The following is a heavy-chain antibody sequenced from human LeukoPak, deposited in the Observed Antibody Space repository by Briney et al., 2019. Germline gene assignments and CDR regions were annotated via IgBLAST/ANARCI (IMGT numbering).Heavy chain of an antibody. CDR1: GGSISSSSFY. D-gene: IGHD5-24*01. J-gene: IGHJ4*02. CDR3: ARHRSKWLQSSFDY. CDR2: IFYSGNT. Sequence: SETLSLTCSVSGGSISSSSFYWGWIRQPPGKGLEWIGSIFYSGNTYDNPSLKSRVTISVDTSKNQFSLKLNSVTAADTAVYYCARHRSKWLQSSFDYWGQGTLVTVSS. V-gene: IGHV4-39*01.